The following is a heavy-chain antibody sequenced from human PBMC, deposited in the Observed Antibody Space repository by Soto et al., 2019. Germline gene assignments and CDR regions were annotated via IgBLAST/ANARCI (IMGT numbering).Heavy chain of an antibody. V-gene: IGHV3-7*01. J-gene: IGHJ4*02. CDR1: GFIFSSYW. CDR2: IKEDGSEE. Sequence: EVQLVESGGGLVQPGGSLRLSCAASGFIFSSYWMRWVRQAPGKGLEWVASIKEDGSEEYYVDSVKGRFTISRDNAKNSLYLQMNSLRAEDTAVYYCERSYSRAMQYWGQGTLVTVSS. CDR3: ERSYSRAMQY. D-gene: IGHD2-2*01.